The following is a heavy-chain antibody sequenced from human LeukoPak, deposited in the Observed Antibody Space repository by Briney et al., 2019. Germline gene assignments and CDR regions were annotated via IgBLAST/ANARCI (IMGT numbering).Heavy chain of an antibody. J-gene: IGHJ4*02. CDR2: IYYSGST. CDR1: GGSISSYY. CDR3: ARSPMYGVEDY. D-gene: IGHD5-24*01. V-gene: IGHV4-59*12. Sequence: PSETLSLTCTVSGGSISSYYWSWIRQPPGKGLEWIGYIYYSGSTNYNPSLKSRVTISVDRSKNQFSLKLSSVTAADTAVYYCARSPMYGVEDYWGQGTLVTVSS.